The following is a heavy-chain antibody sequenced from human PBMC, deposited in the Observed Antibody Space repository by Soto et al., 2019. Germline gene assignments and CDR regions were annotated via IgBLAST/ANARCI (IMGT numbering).Heavy chain of an antibody. CDR1: GAPVNTDHYS. J-gene: IGHJ3*02. D-gene: IGHD3-10*01. CDR2: IYHSGSI. Sequence: QVQLQESGSRLLKPSQTLSLTCAVSGAPVNTDHYSWAWFRQPPGGVLEWIGYIYHSGSIYFTPSLTSRLAISNDTSSNQFSLKLTSVTADDTAVYFCARSRRVLDAFDIWGPGTLVTVSS. CDR3: ARSRRVLDAFDI. V-gene: IGHV4-30-2*01.